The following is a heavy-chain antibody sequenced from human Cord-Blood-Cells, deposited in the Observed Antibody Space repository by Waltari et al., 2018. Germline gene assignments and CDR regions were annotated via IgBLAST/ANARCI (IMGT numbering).Heavy chain of an antibody. D-gene: IGHD3-3*01. CDR1: GGTFSSSA. CDR3: ASVPLWSNWYFDL. J-gene: IGHJ2*01. V-gene: IGHV1-69*01. CDR2: TIPICGTA. Sequence: QVQLVQSGAEVKKPGSSVKVSCKASGGTFSSSAISWVRQAPGQGLEWMGGTIPICGTANYEQKFQGRVTITADESTSTAYMELSSLRSEDTAVYYCASVPLWSNWYFDLWGRGTLVTVSS.